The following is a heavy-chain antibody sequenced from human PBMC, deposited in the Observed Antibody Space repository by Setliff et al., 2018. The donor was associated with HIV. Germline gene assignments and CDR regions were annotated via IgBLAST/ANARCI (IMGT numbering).Heavy chain of an antibody. CDR2: IYTSGST. Sequence: PSETLSLTCTVSGGSISSGSYYWNWIRQPAGKGLEWIGRIYTSGSTNYNPSLKSRVTISVDTSRNQFSLKLSSATAADTAVYYCARSYYYDSSGYSSRYWFDPWGQGTLVTVSS. D-gene: IGHD3-22*01. CDR3: ARSYYYDSSGYSSRYWFDP. CDR1: GGSISSGSYY. V-gene: IGHV4-61*02. J-gene: IGHJ5*02.